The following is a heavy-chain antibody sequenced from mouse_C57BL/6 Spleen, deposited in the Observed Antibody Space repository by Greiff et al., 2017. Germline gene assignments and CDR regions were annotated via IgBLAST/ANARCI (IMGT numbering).Heavy chain of an antibody. CDR2: ISSGSSTI. CDR3: ARGAVVPFAY. CDR1: GFSFSDYG. Sequence: EVMLVESGGGLVKPGGSLKLSCAASGFSFSDYGMHWVRQAPEKGLEWVAYISSGSSTIYYADTVKGRFTISRDNAKNTLFLQMTSLRSEDTAMYYCARGAVVPFAYWGQGTLVTVSA. J-gene: IGHJ3*01. V-gene: IGHV5-17*01. D-gene: IGHD1-1*01.